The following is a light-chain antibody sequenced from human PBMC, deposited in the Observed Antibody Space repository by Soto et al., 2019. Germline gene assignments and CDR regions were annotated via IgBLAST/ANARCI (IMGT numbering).Light chain of an antibody. J-gene: IGKJ5*01. V-gene: IGKV3-20*01. CDR1: QSVSSSY. CDR3: QQYGSSLPIT. CDR2: GAS. Sequence: EIGFTQSPGTLSLSPGERATLSCRASQSVSSSYLAWYQQKPGQAPRLLIYGASSRATGIPDRFSGSGSGTDFTLTISRLEPEDFAVYYCQQYGSSLPITFGQGTRLEIK.